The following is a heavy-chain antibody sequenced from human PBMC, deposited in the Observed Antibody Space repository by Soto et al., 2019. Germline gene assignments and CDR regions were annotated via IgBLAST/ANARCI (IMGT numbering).Heavy chain of an antibody. J-gene: IGHJ4*02. CDR2: IYYTGGT. CDR1: SGSISTYY. Sequence: QAKLQESGPGLVKHSETLSLTCTVSSGSISTYYWSWIRQPPGKGLEWIGYIYYTGGTNYNPSLKPRVAISMDTSKNQSSLNLSSVTAADTAVYYYAGAPNWADFAFWGLGTLVTVSS. D-gene: IGHD7-27*01. CDR3: AGAPNWADFAF. V-gene: IGHV4-59*01.